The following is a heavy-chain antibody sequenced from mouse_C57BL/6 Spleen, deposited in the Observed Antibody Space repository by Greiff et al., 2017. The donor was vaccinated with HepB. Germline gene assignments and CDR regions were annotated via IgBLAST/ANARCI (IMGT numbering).Heavy chain of an antibody. CDR2: IDPENGDT. CDR1: GFNITDDY. V-gene: IGHV14-4*01. CDR3: TTSTMVTTKAMDY. J-gene: IGHJ4*01. D-gene: IGHD2-2*01. Sequence: EVQLQQSGAELVRPGASVKLSCTASGFNITDDYMHWVKQRPEQGLEWIGWIDPENGDTEYAPKFQGKATITADTSSNTAYLQLSSLTSEDTAVYYCTTSTMVTTKAMDYWGQGTSVTVSS.